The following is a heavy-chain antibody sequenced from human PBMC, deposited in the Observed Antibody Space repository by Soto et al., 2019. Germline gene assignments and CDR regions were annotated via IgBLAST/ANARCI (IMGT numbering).Heavy chain of an antibody. Sequence: ASVKVSCKASGFTFTSSAVQWVRQARGQRLEWIGWIVVGSGNTNYAQKFQERVTITRDMSTSTAYMELSSLRSEDTAVYYRAADLTSHYYDSSGYYLNYWGQGTLVTVSS. J-gene: IGHJ4*02. CDR1: GFTFTSSA. CDR3: AADLTSHYYDSSGYYLNY. D-gene: IGHD3-22*01. V-gene: IGHV1-58*01. CDR2: IVVGSGNT.